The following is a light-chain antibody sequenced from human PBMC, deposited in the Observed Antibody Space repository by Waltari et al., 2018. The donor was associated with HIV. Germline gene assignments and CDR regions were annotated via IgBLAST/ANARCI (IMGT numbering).Light chain of an antibody. J-gene: IGLJ2*01. V-gene: IGLV2-14*03. Sequence: QSALTQPASVSGSLGQSITISCTGTSGDVGGYNFVSWYQQHPGKAPKRIIYNVNRRPSVFSIRFSGSRSANPASLTISGLQAEDEADYFCCAYTSSGPRYVLFGGGTRLTVL. CDR2: NVN. CDR3: CAYTSSGPRYVL. CDR1: SGDVGGYNF.